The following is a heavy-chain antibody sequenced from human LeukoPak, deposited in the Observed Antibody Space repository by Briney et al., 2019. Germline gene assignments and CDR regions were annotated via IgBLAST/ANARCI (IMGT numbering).Heavy chain of an antibody. CDR2: ISSSGSTI. V-gene: IGHV3-48*03. J-gene: IGHJ4*02. D-gene: IGHD5-24*01. CDR1: GFTFSSYE. CDR3: ARARGTGPYFDY. Sequence: GGSLRLSCAASGFTFSSYEMNWVRQAPGKGLEWVSYISSSGSTIYYADSVKGRFTISRDNAKNSLYLQTNSLRAEDTAVYYCARARGTGPYFDYWGQGTLVTVSS.